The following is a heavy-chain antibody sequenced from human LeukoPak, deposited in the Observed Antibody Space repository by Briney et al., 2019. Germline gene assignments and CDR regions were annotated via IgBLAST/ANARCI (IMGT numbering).Heavy chain of an antibody. CDR2: IKQDGSEK. CDR1: GFTFSSYW. CDR3: AREVKKYSSSQNWFDP. J-gene: IGHJ5*02. Sequence: GGSLRLSCAASGFTFSSYWMSWVRQAPGKGLEWVANIKQDGSEKYYVDSVKGRFTISRDNAKNSLYLQMNSLRAEDTAVYYCAREVKKYSSSQNWFDPWGQGTLVTASS. V-gene: IGHV3-7*01. D-gene: IGHD6-6*01.